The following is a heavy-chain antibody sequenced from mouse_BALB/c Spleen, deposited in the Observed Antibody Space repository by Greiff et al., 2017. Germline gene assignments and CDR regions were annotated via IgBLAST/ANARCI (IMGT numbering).Heavy chain of an antibody. CDR1: GFTFSSYA. D-gene: IGHD2-4*01. Sequence: EVMLVESGGGLVKPGGSLKLSCAASGFTFSSYAMSWVRQTPEKRLEWVASISSGGSTYYPDSVKGRFTISSDNARNILYLRMRSLRSEDTPMYYCARVYYDHYAMDDWGQGTSVTVSS. CDR2: ISSGGST. J-gene: IGHJ4*01. V-gene: IGHV5-6-5*01. CDR3: ARVYYDHYAMDD.